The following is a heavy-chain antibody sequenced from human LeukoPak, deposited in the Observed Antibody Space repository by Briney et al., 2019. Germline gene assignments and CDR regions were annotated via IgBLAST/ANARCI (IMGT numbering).Heavy chain of an antibody. CDR2: IKQDGSER. V-gene: IGHV3-7*03. D-gene: IGHD4-11*01. J-gene: IGHJ4*02. CDR1: GFTFSSYW. Sequence: GGSLRLSCVASGFTFSSYWMTWVRQAPGKGLEWVANIKQDGSERSYVASVKGRFTISRDNAQNSLYLQMNSLRAEDTALYYCARVASNYDFDYWGQGTLVSVSS. CDR3: ARVASNYDFDY.